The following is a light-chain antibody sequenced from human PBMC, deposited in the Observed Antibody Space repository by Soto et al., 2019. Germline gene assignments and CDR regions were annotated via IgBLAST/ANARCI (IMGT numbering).Light chain of an antibody. J-gene: IGKJ1*01. CDR2: KAS. Sequence: DIQMTQSPSTLSASVVDRVTITCLASQSISVWLAWYQQKAGKAPNLLIYKASRLESGVPSRFSGSGSETEFTLTIGGLQPGDSATYYCQQYNSYSPTFGQGTKVDIK. V-gene: IGKV1-5*03. CDR3: QQYNSYSPT. CDR1: QSISVW.